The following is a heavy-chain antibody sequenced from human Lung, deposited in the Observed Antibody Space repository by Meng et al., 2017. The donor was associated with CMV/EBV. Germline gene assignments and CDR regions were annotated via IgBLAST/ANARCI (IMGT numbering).Heavy chain of an antibody. Sequence: GESLKISCAASGFTFSGYNMHWVGQAPGKGLEWVSSISTSATYIYYADSVMGRFTISRVNAKNSLFLQMNSLRTEDTAVYYCAGHYDILTGLSAWGHGTLVTVSS. D-gene: IGHD3-9*01. CDR2: ISTSATYI. CDR1: GFTFSGYN. J-gene: IGHJ5*01. V-gene: IGHV3-21*06. CDR3: AGHYDILTGLSA.